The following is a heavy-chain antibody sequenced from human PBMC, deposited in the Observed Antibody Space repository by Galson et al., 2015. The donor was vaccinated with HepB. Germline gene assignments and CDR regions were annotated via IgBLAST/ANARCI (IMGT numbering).Heavy chain of an antibody. J-gene: IGHJ6*02. D-gene: IGHD3-10*01. CDR1: GFTFDDYD. Sequence: SLRLSCAASGFTFDDYDMHWVRQAPGKGLEWVSGISWNSGSIGYADSVKGRFTISRDNAKNSLYLQMNSLRAEDTALYYCAKDIWFGDDYYYYYGMDVWGQGTTVTVPS. V-gene: IGHV3-9*01. CDR3: AKDIWFGDDYYYYYGMDV. CDR2: ISWNSGSI.